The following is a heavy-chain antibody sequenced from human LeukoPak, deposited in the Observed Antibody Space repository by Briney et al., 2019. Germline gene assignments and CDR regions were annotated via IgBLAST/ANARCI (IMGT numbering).Heavy chain of an antibody. CDR1: GFTFSSYS. Sequence: GGSLRLSCAASGFTFSSYSMNWVRQAPGKGLEWVSYISSSSSTIYYADSVKGRFTISRDNAKNSLYLQMNSLRAEDTAVYYCARGRDYYDSSGYYCWGQGTLVTVSS. D-gene: IGHD3-22*01. CDR2: ISSSSSTI. CDR3: ARGRDYYDSSGYYC. V-gene: IGHV3-48*01. J-gene: IGHJ4*02.